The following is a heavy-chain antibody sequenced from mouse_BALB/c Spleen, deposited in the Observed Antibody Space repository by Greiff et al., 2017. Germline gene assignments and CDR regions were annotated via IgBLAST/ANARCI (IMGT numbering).Heavy chain of an antibody. CDR2: ISYDGSN. Sequence: VQLQQSGPGLVKPSQSLSLTCSVTGYSITSGYYWNWIRQFPGNKLEWMGYISYDGSNNYNPSLKNRISITRDTSKNQFFLKLNSVTTEDTATYYCARWGTTDTRDAMDYWGQGTSVTVSS. V-gene: IGHV3-6*02. CDR1: GYSITSGYY. D-gene: IGHD1-2*01. CDR3: ARWGTTDTRDAMDY. J-gene: IGHJ4*01.